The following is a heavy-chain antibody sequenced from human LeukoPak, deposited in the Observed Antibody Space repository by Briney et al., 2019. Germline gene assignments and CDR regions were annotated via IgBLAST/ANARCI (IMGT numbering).Heavy chain of an antibody. J-gene: IGHJ5*02. CDR3: ARGGFQSGRGATGINWFDP. D-gene: IGHD7-27*01. V-gene: IGHV1-8*03. CDR1: GYTFTSYD. CDR2: MNPNSGNT. Sequence: GASVKVSCKASGYTFTSYDINWVRQATGQGLEWMGWMNPNSGNTGYAQKFQGRVTITRNTSISTAYMELSSLRSEDTAVYYCARGGFQSGRGATGINWFDPWGQGTLVTVSS.